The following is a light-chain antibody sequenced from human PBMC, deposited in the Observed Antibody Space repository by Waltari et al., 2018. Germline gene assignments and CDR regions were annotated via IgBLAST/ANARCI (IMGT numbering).Light chain of an antibody. V-gene: IGKV1-5*03. CDR1: QSISTW. J-gene: IGKJ4*01. CDR2: KAS. CDR3: QQYNSYSLT. Sequence: DLQMTQSPSTLSASVGDRVTITCRASQSISTWLDWYQQKPGKAPKLLIYKASSLQSGVPSRFSGSGYGTEFTLTISSLQPDDFATYYCQQYNSYSLTLGGGTKVAIK.